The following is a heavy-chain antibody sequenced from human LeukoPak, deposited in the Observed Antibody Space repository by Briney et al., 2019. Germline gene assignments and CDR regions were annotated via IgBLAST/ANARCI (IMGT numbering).Heavy chain of an antibody. CDR1: GGTFGNYA. J-gene: IGHJ4*02. D-gene: IGHD3-3*01. V-gene: IGHV1-69*13. CDR3: AGGKLFDFWSGYYPMDDS. Sequence: ASVKVSCKASGGTFGNYAISLVRQAPGQGLEWMGGIIPIFGTLNYAQKFQGRVTITADESTSTVYMELSSLKSKDTAVYYCAGGKLFDFWSGYYPMDDSWGQGTLVTVSS. CDR2: IIPIFGTL.